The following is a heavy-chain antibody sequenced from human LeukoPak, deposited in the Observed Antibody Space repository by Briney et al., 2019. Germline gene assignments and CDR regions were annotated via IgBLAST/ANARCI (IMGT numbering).Heavy chain of an antibody. J-gene: IGHJ6*03. Sequence: ASAKVSCKASGGTFSSYAISWVRQAPGQGLEWMGGIIPIFGTANYAQKFQGRVTITADESTSTAYMVLSSLRSEDTAVYYCARTGTVTTLTNYYYMDVWGKGTTVTVSS. D-gene: IGHD4-17*01. CDR3: ARTGTVTTLTNYYYMDV. CDR1: GGTFSSYA. V-gene: IGHV1-69*01. CDR2: IIPIFGTA.